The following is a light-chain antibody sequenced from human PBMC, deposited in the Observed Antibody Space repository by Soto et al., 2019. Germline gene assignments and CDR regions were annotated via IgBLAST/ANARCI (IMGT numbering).Light chain of an antibody. CDR3: QQLNSYPLT. J-gene: IGKJ4*01. V-gene: IGKV1-9*01. CDR1: QGISSY. Sequence: IQLTQSPSFLSASVVDRVTITCRASQGISSYLAWYQQKPGKAPKLLIYAASTLQSGVPSRFSGSGSGTEFTLTISSLQPEDFATYYCQQLNSYPLTFGGGTKVDI. CDR2: AAS.